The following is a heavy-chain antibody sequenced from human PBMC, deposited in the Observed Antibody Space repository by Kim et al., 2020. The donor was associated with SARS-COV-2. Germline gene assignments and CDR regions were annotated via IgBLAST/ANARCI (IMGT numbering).Heavy chain of an antibody. Sequence: SETLSLTCTVSGYSISSGYYWGWIRQPPGKGLEWIGSIYHSGSTYYNPSLKSRVTISVDTSKNQFSLKLSSVTAADTAVYYCARTSAAAAGLDYWGQGTLVTVSS. D-gene: IGHD6-13*01. CDR2: IYHSGST. CDR3: ARTSAAAAGLDY. J-gene: IGHJ4*02. V-gene: IGHV4-38-2*02. CDR1: GYSISSGYY.